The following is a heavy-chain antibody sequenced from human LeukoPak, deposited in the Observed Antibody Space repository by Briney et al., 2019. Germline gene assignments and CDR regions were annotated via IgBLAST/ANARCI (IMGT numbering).Heavy chain of an antibody. CDR1: GFTFSSYG. Sequence: PGGSLRLSCAASGFTFSSYGMHWVRQAPGKGLEWVAFIRYDGSNKYYADSVEGRFTISRDNSKNTLYLQMNSLRAEDTAVYYCAKDFGNSFDYWGQGTLVTVSS. V-gene: IGHV3-30*02. D-gene: IGHD4-23*01. CDR2: IRYDGSNK. J-gene: IGHJ4*02. CDR3: AKDFGNSFDY.